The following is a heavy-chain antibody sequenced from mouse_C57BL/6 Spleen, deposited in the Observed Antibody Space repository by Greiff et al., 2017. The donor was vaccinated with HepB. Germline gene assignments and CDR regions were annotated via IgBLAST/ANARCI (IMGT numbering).Heavy chain of an antibody. D-gene: IGHD1-1*01. Sequence: VQLQQSGAELAKPGASVKLSCKASGYTFTSYWMHWVKQRPGQGLEWIGYINPSSGYPKYNQKFKDKATLTADKSSSTAYMQMRSLTYEDSAVYYCASSTTVEWWYFDVWGTGTTVTVAS. CDR2: INPSSGYP. CDR3: ASSTTVEWWYFDV. V-gene: IGHV1-7*01. J-gene: IGHJ1*03. CDR1: GYTFTSYW.